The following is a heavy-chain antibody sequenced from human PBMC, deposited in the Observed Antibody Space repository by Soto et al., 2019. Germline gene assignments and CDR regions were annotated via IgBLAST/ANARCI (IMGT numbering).Heavy chain of an antibody. D-gene: IGHD6-13*01. Sequence: SETLSLTCTVSGGSIIRGGYYWSLIRQHPGKGLEWIGYIYYSGSTYYNPSLKSRVTISVDTSKNQFSLKLSSVTSEDTAVYYCARESDSSYYFDYWGQGTLVTVSS. V-gene: IGHV4-31*03. CDR2: IYYSGST. CDR1: GGSIIRGGYY. CDR3: ARESDSSYYFDY. J-gene: IGHJ4*02.